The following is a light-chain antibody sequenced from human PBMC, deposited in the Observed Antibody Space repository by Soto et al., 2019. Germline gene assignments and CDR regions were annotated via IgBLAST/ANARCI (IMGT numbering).Light chain of an antibody. Sequence: EIVLTQSPGSLSLSPGEGATLSWRPSQSVDSTYLAWYQQKPDQSPRLLIYATSTRAAGIPDRFSGSGSGTDFTLTISRLEPDDVAVYYCQQYDTSPPMYNCGQG. V-gene: IGKV3-20*01. J-gene: IGKJ2*01. CDR2: ATS. CDR3: QQYDTSPPMYN. CDR1: QSVDSTY.